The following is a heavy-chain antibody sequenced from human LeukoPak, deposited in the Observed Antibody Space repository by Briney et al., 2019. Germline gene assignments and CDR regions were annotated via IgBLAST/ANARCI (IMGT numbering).Heavy chain of an antibody. CDR1: GFTFSSYS. V-gene: IGHV3-21*01. CDR2: ISSSSSYI. Sequence: GGSLRLSCAASGFTFSSYSMNWVRQAPGKGLEWVSSISSSSSYIYYADSVKGRFTISRDNAKNSLYLQMNSLRAEDTAVYYCARDRTTVTTFDYWGQGTLVTVSS. D-gene: IGHD4-17*01. CDR3: ARDRTTVTTFDY. J-gene: IGHJ4*02.